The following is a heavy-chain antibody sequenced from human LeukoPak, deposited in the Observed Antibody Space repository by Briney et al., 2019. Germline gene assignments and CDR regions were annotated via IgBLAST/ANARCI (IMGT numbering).Heavy chain of an antibody. Sequence: ASVKVSCKASGYTFTGYYIHWVRQAPGQGLEWMGWINPNSGGTNYAQKFQGRVTMTRDTSISTAYMELSRLRSDDTAVYYCARIGYYDSSGYYYYFDYWGQGTLVTVSS. J-gene: IGHJ4*02. D-gene: IGHD3-22*01. CDR3: ARIGYYDSSGYYYYFDY. V-gene: IGHV1-2*02. CDR2: INPNSGGT. CDR1: GYTFTGYY.